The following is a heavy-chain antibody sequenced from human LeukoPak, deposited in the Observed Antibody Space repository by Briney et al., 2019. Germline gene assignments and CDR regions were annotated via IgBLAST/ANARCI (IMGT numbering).Heavy chain of an antibody. CDR3: AREREDIVATYDY. CDR1: GFTFSSFG. Sequence: GGSLRLSCAASGFTFSSFGMHWVRQAPGKGLEWVAVISYDGSNKYYADSVKGRFTISRDNSKNTLFLQMNGLRAEDTAVYYCAREREDIVATYDYWGQGTLVTVSS. V-gene: IGHV3-30*03. J-gene: IGHJ4*02. D-gene: IGHD5-12*01. CDR2: ISYDGSNK.